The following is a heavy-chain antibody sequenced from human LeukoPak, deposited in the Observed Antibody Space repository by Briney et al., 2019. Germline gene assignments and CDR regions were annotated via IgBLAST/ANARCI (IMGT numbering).Heavy chain of an antibody. CDR2: IKEDGSVK. CDR1: GFTGSNNY. Sequence: GGSLRLSCAASGFTGSNNYMSWVRQPPGKGLEWVANIKEDGSVKYYVDSVKGRFSISRDNTKSALYLQMDSLRADDTAVYFCARDSTWRLDYWGQGTLITVSS. CDR3: ARDSTWRLDY. V-gene: IGHV3-7*03. J-gene: IGHJ4*02. D-gene: IGHD5-12*01.